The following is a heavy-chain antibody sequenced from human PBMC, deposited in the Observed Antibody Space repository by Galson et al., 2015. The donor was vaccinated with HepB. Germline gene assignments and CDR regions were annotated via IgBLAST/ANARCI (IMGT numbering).Heavy chain of an antibody. CDR1: GYTFTSYD. CDR2: MNPNSGNT. Sequence: SVKVSCKASGYTFTSYDINWVRQATGQGLEWMGWMNPNSGNTGYAQKFQGRVTMTRNTSISTAYMELSSLRSEDTAVYYCARGPVLRFLEWLPPFDYWGQGTLVTVSS. CDR3: ARGPVLRFLEWLPPFDY. V-gene: IGHV1-8*01. D-gene: IGHD3-3*01. J-gene: IGHJ4*02.